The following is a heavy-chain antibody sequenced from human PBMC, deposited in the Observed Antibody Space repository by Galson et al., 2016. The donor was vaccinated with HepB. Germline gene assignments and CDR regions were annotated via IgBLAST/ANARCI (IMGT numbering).Heavy chain of an antibody. D-gene: IGHD5-18*01. CDR1: GFTFSSYA. Sequence: SLRLSCAASGFTFSSYAMHWVRQAPGKGLEWVAMFSYDGTNKYYGDSVKGRFTISRDNSKNTVYLQMNSLRLEDTAVYYCARDVHTSLIGSGWAFDLWGQGTRVTVSS. J-gene: IGHJ3*01. CDR3: ARDVHTSLIGSGWAFDL. CDR2: FSYDGTNK. V-gene: IGHV3-30*04.